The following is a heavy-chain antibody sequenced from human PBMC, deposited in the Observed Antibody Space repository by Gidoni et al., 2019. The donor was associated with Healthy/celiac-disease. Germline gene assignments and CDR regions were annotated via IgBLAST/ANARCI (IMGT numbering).Heavy chain of an antibody. CDR1: GYTFTGHS. J-gene: IGHJ6*02. D-gene: IGHD3-10*01. CDR2: INPNSGGT. CDR3: ARDAGGGPPRHSTPGSYGMDV. Sequence: QVQLVQSGAEVKKPGASVKVSCQASGYTFTGHSMHWVRQAPGQGLEWMGWINPNSGGTNYAQKFQGRVTRTRDTSISTAYMELSRLRSDDTAVYYCARDAGGGPPRHSTPGSYGMDVWGQGTTVTVSS. V-gene: IGHV1-2*02.